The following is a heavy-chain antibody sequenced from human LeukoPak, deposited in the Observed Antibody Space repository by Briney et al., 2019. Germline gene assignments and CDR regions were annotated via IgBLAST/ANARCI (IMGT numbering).Heavy chain of an antibody. CDR2: IKQDGSEK. D-gene: IGHD2-15*01. J-gene: IGHJ4*02. Sequence: GGSLRLSCAASGFTFSSYWMSWVRQAPEKGLEWVANIKQDGSEKYYVDSVKGRFTISRDNAKNSLYLQMNSLRAEDTAVYYCARHDHYSGGSCVYWGQGTLVTVSS. CDR3: ARHDHYSGGSCVY. CDR1: GFTFSSYW. V-gene: IGHV3-7*01.